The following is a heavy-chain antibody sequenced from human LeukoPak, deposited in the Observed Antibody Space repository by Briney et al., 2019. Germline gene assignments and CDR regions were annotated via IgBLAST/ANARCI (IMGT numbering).Heavy chain of an antibody. CDR2: ISSSGSSI. CDR1: GFTFSSYE. D-gene: IGHD5-18*01. CDR3: ARGGYSYGFIGN. Sequence: GGSLRLSCAASGFTFSSYEMNWVRQAPGKELEWVSYISSSGSSIYYADSVKGRFTISRDNAKNSLYLQMHSLRAEDTAVYYCARGGYSYGFIGNWGQGTLVTVSS. J-gene: IGHJ4*02. V-gene: IGHV3-48*03.